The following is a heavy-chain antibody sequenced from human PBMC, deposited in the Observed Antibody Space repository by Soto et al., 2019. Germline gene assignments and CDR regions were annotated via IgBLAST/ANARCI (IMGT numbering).Heavy chain of an antibody. V-gene: IGHV3-23*01. J-gene: IGHJ1*01. Sequence: GGSLRLSCAASGFTFSSYAMSWVRQAPGKGLEWVSAISGSGGSTYYADSVKGRFTISRDNSKNTLYMQMNSLSDEDTAVYYCAKDRGEGTTVTQYFQHWGQGTLVTVSS. CDR1: GFTFSSYA. D-gene: IGHD4-4*01. CDR3: AKDRGEGTTVTQYFQH. CDR2: ISGSGGST.